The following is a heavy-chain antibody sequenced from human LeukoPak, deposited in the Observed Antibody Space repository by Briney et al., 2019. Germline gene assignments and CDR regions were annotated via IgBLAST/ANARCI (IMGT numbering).Heavy chain of an antibody. CDR1: GGSISSGGYY. CDR3: ARLSRPYYFDY. V-gene: IGHV4-31*03. D-gene: IGHD3-3*02. CDR2: IYYSGST. Sequence: SETLSLTCTVSGGSISSGGYYWSWIRQHPGKGLEWIGYIYYSGSTYYNPSLKSRVTISVDTSKNQFSLKLSSVTAADTAVYYCARLSRPYYFDYWGQGTLVTVSS. J-gene: IGHJ4*02.